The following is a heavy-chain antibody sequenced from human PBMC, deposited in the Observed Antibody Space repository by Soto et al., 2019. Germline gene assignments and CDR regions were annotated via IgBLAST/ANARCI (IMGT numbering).Heavy chain of an antibody. CDR2: IYYTGTT. V-gene: IGHV4-59*01. D-gene: IGHD6-19*01. J-gene: IGHJ4*02. Sequence: NPSETLSLTCTVSGGSISGNYWSWIRQTPGKGLEWIGYIYYTGTTNYNASLKSRVTLSVDTSKNQFSLKLTSVTAADTAVYFCARGGWYVDYWGQGTLVTVS. CDR3: ARGGWYVDY. CDR1: GGSISGNY.